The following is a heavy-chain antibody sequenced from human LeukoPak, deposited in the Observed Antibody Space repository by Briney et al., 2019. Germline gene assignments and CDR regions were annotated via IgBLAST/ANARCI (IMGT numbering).Heavy chain of an antibody. J-gene: IGHJ3*02. CDR3: ARGGYYYDSSGYPDAFDT. CDR1: GGSISSYY. CDR2: IYYSGST. V-gene: IGHV4-59*01. Sequence: SETLSLTCTVSGGSISSYYWSWIRQPPGKGLEWIGYIYYSGSTNYNPSLKSRVTISVDTSKNQFSLKLSSVTAADTAVYYCARGGYYYDSSGYPDAFDTWGQGTMVTVSS. D-gene: IGHD3-22*01.